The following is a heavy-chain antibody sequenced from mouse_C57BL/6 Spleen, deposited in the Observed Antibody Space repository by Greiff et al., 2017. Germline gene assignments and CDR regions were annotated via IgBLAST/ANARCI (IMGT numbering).Heavy chain of an antibody. CDR2: IYPGNSDT. J-gene: IGHJ3*01. D-gene: IGHD2-2*01. V-gene: IGHV1-5*01. CDR1: GYTFTSYW. CDR3: TKGGYAKFAY. Sequence: EVQLQESGTVLARPGASVKMSCKTSGYTFTSYWMHWVKQRPGQGLEWIGAIYPGNSDTSYNQKFKGKAKRTAVTSASTAYMELSSLTNEDSAVYYCTKGGYAKFAYWGQGTLVTVSA.